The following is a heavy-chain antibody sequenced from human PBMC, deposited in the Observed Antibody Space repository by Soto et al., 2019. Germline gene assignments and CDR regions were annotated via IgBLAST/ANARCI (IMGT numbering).Heavy chain of an antibody. J-gene: IGHJ1*01. V-gene: IGHV1-8*01. CDR1: GYTFTSYD. CDR2: MNPNSANT. Sequence: QVQLVQSGAEVKKPGASVKVSCRASGYTFTSYDINGVRQATGQGLEWMGWMNPNSANTGYAQTFQDRVTISRNTSISTAYMELSSLRCEDTAVYYCERETVGYFQPWGQGTLVTVSS. CDR3: ERETVGYFQP. D-gene: IGHD2-15*01.